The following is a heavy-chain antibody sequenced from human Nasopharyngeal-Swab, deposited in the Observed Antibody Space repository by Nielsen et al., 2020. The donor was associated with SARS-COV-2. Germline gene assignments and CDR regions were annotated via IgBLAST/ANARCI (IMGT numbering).Heavy chain of an antibody. CDR3: AKDLFTPLDY. Sequence: WIHQPPGKGLEWVAFIRYDGSNKYYADSVKGRFTISRDNSKNTLYLQMNSLRAEDTAVYYCAKDLFTPLDYWGQGTLVTVSS. CDR2: IRYDGSNK. J-gene: IGHJ4*02. D-gene: IGHD2-21*01. V-gene: IGHV3-30*02.